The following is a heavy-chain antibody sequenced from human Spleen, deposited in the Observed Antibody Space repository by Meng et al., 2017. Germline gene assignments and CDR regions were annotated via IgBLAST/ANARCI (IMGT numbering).Heavy chain of an antibody. Sequence: QGQLQESGPGLVRPSETLSLTCTVSDNSVRNGDYYWSWIRQPPGKGLEWIGSLSYTGTTNHNPSLKSRVTMSVDTSKNQFSLRLSSVTAADTAVYYCATMVRQRGDFDCWGQGTLVTVPS. CDR3: ATMVRQRGDFDC. J-gene: IGHJ4*02. CDR2: LSYTGTT. V-gene: IGHV4-61*08. CDR1: DNSVRNGDYY. D-gene: IGHD2-8*01.